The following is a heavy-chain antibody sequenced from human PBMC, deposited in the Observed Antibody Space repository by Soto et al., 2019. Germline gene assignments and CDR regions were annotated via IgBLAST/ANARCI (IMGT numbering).Heavy chain of an antibody. V-gene: IGHV4-34*01. D-gene: IGHD3-10*01. J-gene: IGHJ6*03. CDR1: GGSFSGYY. CDR2: INHSGST. Sequence: SETLSLTCAVYGGSFSGYYWSWIRQPPGKGLEWIGEINHSGSTNYNPSLKSRVNISVDTSKNQFSLKLSSVTAADTAVYYCARGCVTMVRGVIISFRYYYMDVWGKGTTVTVSS. CDR3: ARGCVTMVRGVIISFRYYYMDV.